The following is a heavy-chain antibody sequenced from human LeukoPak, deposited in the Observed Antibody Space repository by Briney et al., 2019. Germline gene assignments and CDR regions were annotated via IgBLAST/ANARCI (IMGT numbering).Heavy chain of an antibody. Sequence: GGPLRLSCAASGFPFNVQTMIWVRQAPGKGLDWVASMRQDGSEIYYVDSVKGLFPISRDNPKNSLYLQMNSLRAEDTAVYYCARGGATRGRFENWGQGTLVTVSS. CDR3: ARGGATRGRFEN. D-gene: IGHD1-26*01. V-gene: IGHV3-7*01. J-gene: IGHJ4*02. CDR1: GFPFNVQT. CDR2: MRQDGSEI.